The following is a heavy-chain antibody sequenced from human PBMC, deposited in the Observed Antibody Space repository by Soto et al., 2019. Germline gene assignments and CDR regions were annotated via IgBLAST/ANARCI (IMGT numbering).Heavy chain of an antibody. J-gene: IGHJ4*02. D-gene: IGHD3-16*02. CDR2: IKSKTDGGTT. CDR1: GFTFSNAW. V-gene: IGHV3-15*07. CDR3: TTDQEGYVWGSYRRDDY. Sequence: EVQLVESGGGLVKPGGSLRLSCAASGFTFSNAWMNWVRQAPGKGLEWVGRIKSKTDGGTTDYAAPVKGRFTISRDDSKNTLYLQMNSLKTEDTAVYYCTTDQEGYVWGSYRRDDYWGQGTLVTVSS.